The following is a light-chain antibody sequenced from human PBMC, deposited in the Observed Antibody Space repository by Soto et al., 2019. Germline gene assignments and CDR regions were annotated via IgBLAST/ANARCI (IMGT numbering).Light chain of an antibody. CDR1: NIGSKS. CDR2: YDS. V-gene: IGLV3-21*04. Sequence: SYELTQPPSVSVAPGKTARITCGGNNIGSKSVHWYQQKPGQAPVLVIYYDSDRPSGIPERFSGSNSGNTATLTISRVEAGDEADYCCQVWDGSSDPWVFGGGTQLTVL. J-gene: IGLJ3*02. CDR3: QVWDGSSDPWV.